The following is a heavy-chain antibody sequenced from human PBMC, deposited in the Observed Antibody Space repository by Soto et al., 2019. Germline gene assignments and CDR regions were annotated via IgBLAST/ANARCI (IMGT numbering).Heavy chain of an antibody. D-gene: IGHD2-15*01. V-gene: IGHV1-2*04. Sequence: QVPLVQSGAEVTKPGASVKVSCKASGYTFTGYYMHWVRQAPGHGLEWMGWINPNSGGTNYAQKFQGWGTMTRDTSSSTAYMELSRLRSDDTAVYYCARDLTYCSGGSCYFSYFDYWGQGTLVTVSS. J-gene: IGHJ4*02. CDR2: INPNSGGT. CDR1: GYTFTGYY. CDR3: ARDLTYCSGGSCYFSYFDY.